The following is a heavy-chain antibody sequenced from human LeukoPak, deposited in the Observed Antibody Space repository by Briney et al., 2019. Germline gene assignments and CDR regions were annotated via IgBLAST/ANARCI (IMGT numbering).Heavy chain of an antibody. D-gene: IGHD3-10*01. Sequence: SETLSLTCAVYGGSFSGYYWSWIRQPPGKGLEWIGEINHSGSTNYNPSLKSRVTISVDTSKNQFSLKLSSVTAADTAVYYCARGRRRTYYYGSGSYYYFDYWGQGTLVTVSS. CDR2: INHSGST. CDR1: GGSFSGYY. V-gene: IGHV4-34*01. CDR3: ARGRRRTYYYGSGSYYYFDY. J-gene: IGHJ4*02.